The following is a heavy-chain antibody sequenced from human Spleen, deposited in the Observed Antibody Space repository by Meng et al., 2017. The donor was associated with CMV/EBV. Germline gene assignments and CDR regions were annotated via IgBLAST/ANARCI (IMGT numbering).Heavy chain of an antibody. CDR1: GFTFNNYG. D-gene: IGHD2-2*01. CDR2: IRYDGSNK. Sequence: GESLKISCAASGFTFNNYGMHWVRQAPGKGLGWVAFIRYDGSNKYYADSVKGRFTISRDISKNTLYLQMSSLRAEDTAAYYCAKESCGSNGCYHAFDIWGQGTMVTVSS. J-gene: IGHJ3*02. CDR3: AKESCGSNGCYHAFDI. V-gene: IGHV3-30*02.